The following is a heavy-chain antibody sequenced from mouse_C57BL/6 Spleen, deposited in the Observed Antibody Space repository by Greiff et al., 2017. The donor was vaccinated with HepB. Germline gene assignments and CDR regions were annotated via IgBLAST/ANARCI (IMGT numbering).Heavy chain of an antibody. CDR2: ISYDGSN. Sequence: VQLKESGPGLVKPSQSLSLTCSVTGYSITSGYYWNWIRQFPGNKLEWMGYISYDGSNNYNPSLKNRISITRDTSKNQFFLKLNSVTTEDTATYYCARSAVVATDWGQGTTLTVSS. CDR3: ARSAVVATD. D-gene: IGHD1-1*01. V-gene: IGHV3-6*01. CDR1: GYSITSGYY. J-gene: IGHJ2*01.